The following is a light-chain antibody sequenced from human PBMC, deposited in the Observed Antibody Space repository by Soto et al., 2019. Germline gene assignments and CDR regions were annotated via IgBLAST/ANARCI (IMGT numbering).Light chain of an antibody. CDR2: EAS. CDR3: QQRSDGPSYT. Sequence: EIVLTQSPATLSLSPGERATLSCRASQSVSSNLAWYQQKPGQAPSLLIYEASNRATGIPARFSGSGSGTDFTLTISSLEPEDFAVYYCQQRSDGPSYTFGQGTKVEIK. V-gene: IGKV3-11*01. J-gene: IGKJ2*01. CDR1: QSVSSN.